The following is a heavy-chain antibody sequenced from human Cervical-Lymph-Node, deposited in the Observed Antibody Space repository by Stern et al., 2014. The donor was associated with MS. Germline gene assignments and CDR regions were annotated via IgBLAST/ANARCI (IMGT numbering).Heavy chain of an antibody. V-gene: IGHV1-18*01. J-gene: IGHJ4*02. CDR2: ISVYNGNT. CDR3: ARWAYNWDFDY. D-gene: IGHD1-20*01. Sequence: QVQLVQSGVEIKKPGASVKVSCKASGYTFTRYDIAWVRQAPGQGLEWMGWISVYNGNTKYDQKVQGRVTMTRETSPNTAYMELRSLISDDTAVYYCARWAYNWDFDYWGQGTLVTVSS. CDR1: GYTFTRYD.